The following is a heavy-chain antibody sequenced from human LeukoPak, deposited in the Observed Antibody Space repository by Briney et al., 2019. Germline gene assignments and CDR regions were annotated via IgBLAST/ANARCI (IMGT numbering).Heavy chain of an antibody. CDR2: IHYSGTT. V-gene: IGHV4-59*01. CDR3: ARVGDWNDLVY. Sequence: PSETLSLTCTVSGGSISSYYWSWIRQSPGKGLEWTGYIHYSGTTNYNPSLKSRVTMLLDTSKNQFSLRLTSVTAADTAVYYCARVGDWNDLVYWGQGTLVTVSS. CDR1: GGSISSYY. J-gene: IGHJ4*02. D-gene: IGHD1-1*01.